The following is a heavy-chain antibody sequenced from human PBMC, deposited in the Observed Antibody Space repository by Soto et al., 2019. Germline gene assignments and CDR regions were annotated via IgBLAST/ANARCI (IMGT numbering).Heavy chain of an antibody. J-gene: IGHJ5*02. CDR1: GASISSYY. CDR2: MYYSGNA. V-gene: IGHV4-59*12. CDR3: ARTIFP. Sequence: SETLSLTCTVSGASISSYYWSWIRQSPGKGLEWIGYMYYSGNANYNPSLRSRITISVDTSKNQFSLKLSSVTAADTAVYYCARTIFPWGQGTLVTVSS. D-gene: IGHD3-9*01.